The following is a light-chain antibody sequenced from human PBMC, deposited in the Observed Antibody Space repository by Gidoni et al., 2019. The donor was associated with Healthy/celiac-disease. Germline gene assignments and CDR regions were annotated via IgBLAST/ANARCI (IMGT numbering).Light chain of an antibody. Sequence: QSALTQPASVSGSPGQSTTISCTGPSSDVGGYNYGSWYQQHPGKAPKLMIYDVSNRPSGVSNRFSGSKSGNTASLTISGLQAEDEADYYCSSYTSSSTLVFGTGTKVTVL. CDR1: SSDVGGYNY. J-gene: IGLJ1*01. CDR3: SSYTSSSTLV. V-gene: IGLV2-14*01. CDR2: DVS.